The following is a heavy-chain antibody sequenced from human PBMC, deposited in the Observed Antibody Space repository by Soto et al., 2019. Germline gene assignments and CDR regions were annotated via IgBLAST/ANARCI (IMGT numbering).Heavy chain of an antibody. CDR2: IYYSGST. Sequence: TSETLSLTCTVSGDYISSSTYFWGWVRQPPGKGLEWIGSIYYSGSTYYNPSLKSRVTISVDTSKNHFSLKLSSVTAADTAVYYCARHLGEGYFDYWGQGTLVTVSS. V-gene: IGHV4-39*01. CDR3: ARHLGEGYFDY. CDR1: GDYISSSTYF. J-gene: IGHJ4*02.